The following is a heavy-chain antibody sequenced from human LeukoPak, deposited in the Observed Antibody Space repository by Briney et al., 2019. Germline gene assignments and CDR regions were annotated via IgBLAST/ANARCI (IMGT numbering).Heavy chain of an antibody. CDR2: IYHSGST. V-gene: IGHV4-30-2*01. D-gene: IGHD2-21*02. CDR1: GGSLSSGGYY. CDR3: ASSGGWGQYCGGDCYYY. Sequence: SETLSLTCTVSGGSLSSGGYYWSWIRQPPGKGLEWIGYIYHSGSTYYNLSLKSRVTISVDRSKNQFSLKLSSVTAADTAVYYCASSGGWGQYCGGDCYYYWGQGTLVTVSS. J-gene: IGHJ4*02.